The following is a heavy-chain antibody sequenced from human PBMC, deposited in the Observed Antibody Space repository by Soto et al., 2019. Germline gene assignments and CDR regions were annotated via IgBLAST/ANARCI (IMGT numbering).Heavy chain of an antibody. CDR3: ARAAFAYYDILTGYYYFDY. D-gene: IGHD3-9*01. V-gene: IGHV3-21*01. Sequence: GGSLRLSCAASGFTFSSYSMNWVRQAPGKGLEWVSSISSSSSYIYYADSVKGRFTISRDNAKNSLYLQMNSLRAEDTAVYYCARAAFAYYDILTGYYYFDYWGQGTLVTVSS. CDR2: ISSSSSYI. CDR1: GFTFSSYS. J-gene: IGHJ4*02.